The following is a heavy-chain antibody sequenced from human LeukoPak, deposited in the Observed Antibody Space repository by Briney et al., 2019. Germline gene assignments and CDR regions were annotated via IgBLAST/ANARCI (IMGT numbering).Heavy chain of an antibody. CDR1: GYTFTIYG. CDR2: MNSNSGNT. Sequence: GGSVNVSCKASGYTFTIYGISWVRQASGQGREWMGWMNSNSGNTGYAQKFQGRVTMTRNTSISTAYMELRSLRSGDTAVYYCARGPNKSDGGNSGSAWFDPWGQGTLVTVSS. CDR3: ARGPNKSDGGNSGSAWFDP. V-gene: IGHV1-8*02. D-gene: IGHD4-23*01. J-gene: IGHJ5*02.